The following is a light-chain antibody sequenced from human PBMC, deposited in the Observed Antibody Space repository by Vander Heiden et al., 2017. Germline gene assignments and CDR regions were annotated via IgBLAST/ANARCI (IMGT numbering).Light chain of an antibody. V-gene: IGLV1-40*01. CDR3: QSCGSSLSVVV. J-gene: IGLJ3*02. CDR2: SNS. Sequence: HSLLTPPPSAARAPGPTIIITSSGSSTHIRASNDVYWYQQLPRTATKLRSKSNSNRPSGVPDRFSASKSGTSAPLEINGLQAVDEADYDGQSCGSSLSVVVFGGGTNMTVL. CDR1: STHIRASND.